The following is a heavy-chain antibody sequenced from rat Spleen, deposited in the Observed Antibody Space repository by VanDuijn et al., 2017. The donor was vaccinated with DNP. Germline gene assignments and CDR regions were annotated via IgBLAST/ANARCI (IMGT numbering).Heavy chain of an antibody. D-gene: IGHD1-1*01. CDR2: VSSGGNT. V-gene: IGHV2S8*01. Sequence: QVQLKESGPGLVQPSRTLSLTCTVSGFSLTSYGVSWVRQPPGKGLEWIAAVSSGGNTYYNSGLKSRLSITRDTSKSQVFLKMNSVQTEDTATYYCARYYYSGDWYFDFWGPGTMVTVSS. CDR3: ARYYYSGDWYFDF. CDR1: GFSLTSYG. J-gene: IGHJ1*01.